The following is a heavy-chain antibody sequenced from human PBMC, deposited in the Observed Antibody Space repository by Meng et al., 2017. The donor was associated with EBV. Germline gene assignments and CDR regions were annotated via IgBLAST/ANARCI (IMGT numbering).Heavy chain of an antibody. J-gene: IGHJ4*02. CDR1: GGTFSSYA. CDR2: IIPIFGTA. D-gene: IGHD6-13*01. V-gene: IGHV1-69*06. Sequence: QVQLCQAGCEVKKPGSSVKVSCKASGGTFSSYATSWVRQAPGQGLEWMGGIIPIFGTANYAQKFQGRVTITADKSTSTAYMELSSLRSEDTAVYYCARAEIAAAGRLDYWGQGTLVTVPS. CDR3: ARAEIAAAGRLDY.